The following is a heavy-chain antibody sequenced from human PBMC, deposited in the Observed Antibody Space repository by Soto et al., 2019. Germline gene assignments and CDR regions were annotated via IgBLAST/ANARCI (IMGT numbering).Heavy chain of an antibody. D-gene: IGHD6-13*01. J-gene: IGHJ4*02. V-gene: IGHV3-74*01. Sequence: LRLSCETSGFIFTNFWMHWVRQVPGKGLVWVSRIDTSGSSTSYADSVKGRFTISRDNAKNTVSLQMNSLRAEDTGVYYCAKDSWYFDLWSQGSLVTVSS. CDR2: IDTSGSST. CDR3: AKDSWYFDL. CDR1: GFIFTNFW.